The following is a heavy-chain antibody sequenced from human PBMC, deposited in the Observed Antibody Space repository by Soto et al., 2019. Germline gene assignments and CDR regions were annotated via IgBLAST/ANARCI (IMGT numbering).Heavy chain of an antibody. CDR3: ARHYGGNTWNRAFDI. J-gene: IGHJ3*02. CDR2: IIPIFGTA. V-gene: IGHV1-69*13. Sequence: SVKVSCKASGGTFSSYAISWARQAPGQGLECMGGIIPIFGTANYAQKFQGRVTITADESTSTAYMELSSLRSEDTAVYYCARHYGGNTWNRAFDIWGQGTMVTVSS. D-gene: IGHD4-17*01. CDR1: GGTFSSYA.